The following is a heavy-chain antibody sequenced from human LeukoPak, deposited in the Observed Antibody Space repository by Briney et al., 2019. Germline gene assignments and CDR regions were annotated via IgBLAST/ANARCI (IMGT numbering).Heavy chain of an antibody. CDR3: ARYYDPPVGDAFDI. Sequence: PGGSLRLSCAASGFRFGSEWMSWVRQSPEKGLEWVANISPDGNENYYVDSVRGRFTISRDNGNNSLYLQLNSLRADDTAVYFCARYYDPPVGDAFDIWGQGTLVTVSS. CDR1: GFRFGSEW. CDR2: ISPDGNEN. V-gene: IGHV3-7*01. J-gene: IGHJ3*02. D-gene: IGHD3-16*01.